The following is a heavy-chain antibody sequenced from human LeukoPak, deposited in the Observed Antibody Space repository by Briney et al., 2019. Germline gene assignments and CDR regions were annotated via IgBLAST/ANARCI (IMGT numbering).Heavy chain of an antibody. J-gene: IGHJ6*03. V-gene: IGHV1-2*02. D-gene: IGHD6-13*01. CDR3: ARGATAGRFSLRPTGAYYMDV. CDR1: GYTFTGYY. CDR2: SSPNSGGT. Sequence: ASVKVSCKASGYTFTGYYMHWVRQAPGQGLEWMGWSSPNSGGTNCAQKFQGRVTMTRDTSINTAYMDLSSLRFDLTAVYYCARGATAGRFSLRPTGAYYMDVWGKGTTVTVSS.